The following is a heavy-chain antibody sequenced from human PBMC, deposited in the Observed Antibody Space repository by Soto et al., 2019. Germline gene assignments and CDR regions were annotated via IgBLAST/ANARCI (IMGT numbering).Heavy chain of an antibody. V-gene: IGHV3-9*01. J-gene: IGHJ6*02. CDR2: ISWNSGSI. Sequence: EVQLVESGGGLVQPGRSLRLSCAASGFTFDDYAMHWVRQAPGKGLEWVSGISWNSGSIGYADSVKGRFTISRDNAKNSXYXQMNXLRXXXXXXXXXAXXXXXXXXXXXXXMXXXGQGTTVTVSS. CDR1: GFTFDDYA. CDR3: AXXXXXXXXXXXXXMXX.